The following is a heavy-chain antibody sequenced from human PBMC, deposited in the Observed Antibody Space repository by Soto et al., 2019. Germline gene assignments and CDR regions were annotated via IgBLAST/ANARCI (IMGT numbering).Heavy chain of an antibody. J-gene: IGHJ5*02. CDR2: IYHSGST. CDR3: AREGGIAAAGTSWFDP. Sequence: QVQLQESGPGLVKPSGTLSLTCAVSSGSISSSNWWSWVRQPPGKGLEWIGEIYHSGSTNYNPSRQRRVTISVDKSKNQFSLKLSSVTAADTAVYYCAREGGIAAAGTSWFDPWGQGTLVTVSS. V-gene: IGHV4-4*02. CDR1: SGSISSSNW. D-gene: IGHD6-13*01.